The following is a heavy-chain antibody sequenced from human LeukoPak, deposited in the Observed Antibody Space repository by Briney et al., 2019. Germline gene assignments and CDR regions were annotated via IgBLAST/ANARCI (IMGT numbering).Heavy chain of an antibody. D-gene: IGHD7-27*01. CDR1: GFTFSSYW. V-gene: IGHV3-7*01. J-gene: IGHJ3*02. Sequence: QPGGSRRLSCAASGFTFSSYWMSWVRQAPGKGLEWVANIKQDGSEKYYADSVKGRFAISRDNAKNSLYLQMNSLRAEDTAVYYCAGNWGYAFDIWGQGTMVTVSS. CDR3: AGNWGYAFDI. CDR2: IKQDGSEK.